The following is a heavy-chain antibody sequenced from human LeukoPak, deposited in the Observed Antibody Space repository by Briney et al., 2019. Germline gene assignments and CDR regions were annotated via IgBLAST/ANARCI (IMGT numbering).Heavy chain of an antibody. D-gene: IGHD3-10*01. V-gene: IGHV4-59*08. J-gene: IGHJ4*02. CDR2: IYYSGST. CDR3: ARLDVVRGNYYFDY. Sequence: PSETLSLTCTVSGSSISSYYWSWIRQPAGKGLEWIGYIYYSGSTNYNPSLKSRVTISVDTSKNQFSLKLSSVTAADTAVYYCARLDVVRGNYYFDYWGQGTLVTVSS. CDR1: GSSISSYY.